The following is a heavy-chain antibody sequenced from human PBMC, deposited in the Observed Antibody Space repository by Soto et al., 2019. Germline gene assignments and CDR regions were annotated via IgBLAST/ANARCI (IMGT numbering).Heavy chain of an antibody. CDR3: ERNINASNLRNWFDP. Sequence: PXETLCLTCSVSGGSIANYYVSWIRQAPGKGLEWIGYVYYSGSTNYNPSLKSRVTMSVDTSRNLISLKLTYVTAADTAMYSFERNINASNLRNWFDPWGQGTLVTVSS. CDR2: VYYSGST. D-gene: IGHD2-2*01. CDR1: GGSIANYY. J-gene: IGHJ5*02. V-gene: IGHV4-59*01.